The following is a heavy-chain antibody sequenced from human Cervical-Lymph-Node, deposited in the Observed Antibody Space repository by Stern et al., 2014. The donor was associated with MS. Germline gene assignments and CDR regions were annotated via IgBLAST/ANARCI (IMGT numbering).Heavy chain of an antibody. CDR1: GYTFTWYA. J-gene: IGHJ4*02. Sequence: EQLVESGSELKKPGASVKVSCKTSGYTFTWYAMNWVRQAPGQGLEWMGWINTNTGNPTYAQGFTGRFVFSLETSVSTAYLQISSLKAEDTAVYYCAREGNQCTGGRCYRDYWGQGTLVTVSS. CDR3: AREGNQCTGGRCYRDY. CDR2: INTNTGNP. V-gene: IGHV7-4-1*02. D-gene: IGHD2-15*01.